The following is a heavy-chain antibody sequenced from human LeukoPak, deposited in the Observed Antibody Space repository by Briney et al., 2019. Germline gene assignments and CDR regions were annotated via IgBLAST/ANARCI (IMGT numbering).Heavy chain of an antibody. D-gene: IGHD2-21*02. CDR2: IIPIFGTA. V-gene: IGHV1-69*13. J-gene: IGHJ4*02. Sequence: ASVKVSCKASGGTFSSYAISWVRQAPGQGLEWMGGIIPIFGTANYAQKFQGRVTITADESTSTAYMELSSLRSEDTAVYYCASGVYCGGDCYSGYFDYWGQGTLVTVSS. CDR1: GGTFSSYA. CDR3: ASGVYCGGDCYSGYFDY.